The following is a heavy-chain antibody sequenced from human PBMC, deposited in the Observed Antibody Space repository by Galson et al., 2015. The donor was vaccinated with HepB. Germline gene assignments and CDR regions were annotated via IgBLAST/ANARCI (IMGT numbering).Heavy chain of an antibody. CDR2: IYYSGST. Sequence: SETLSLTCTVSGGSISSSSYYWGWIRQPPGKGLEWIGSIYYSGSTYYNPSLKSRVTISVDTSKNQFSLKLSSVTAADTAVYYCARRYCSGGSCYRGKNWFDPWGQGTLVTVSS. CDR3: ARRYCSGGSCYRGKNWFDP. D-gene: IGHD2-15*01. V-gene: IGHV4-39*01. CDR1: GGSISSSSYY. J-gene: IGHJ5*02.